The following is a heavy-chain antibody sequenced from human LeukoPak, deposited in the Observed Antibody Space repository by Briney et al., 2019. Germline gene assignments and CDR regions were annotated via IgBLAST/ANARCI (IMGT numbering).Heavy chain of an antibody. V-gene: IGHV1-2*02. CDR2: INPNSGGT. D-gene: IGHD2-21*02. CDR1: GYTFTGYY. CDR3: ARGGSTDSIHSCGGNCYFLDY. J-gene: IGHJ4*02. Sequence: GASVKVSFKASGYTFTGYYMHWVRQAPGQGLEWMGWINPNSGGTNYAQKFQGRVIMTRDTSISTAYMELSRLGSDDTAVYYCARGGSTDSIHSCGGNCYFLDYWGQGTLVTVSS.